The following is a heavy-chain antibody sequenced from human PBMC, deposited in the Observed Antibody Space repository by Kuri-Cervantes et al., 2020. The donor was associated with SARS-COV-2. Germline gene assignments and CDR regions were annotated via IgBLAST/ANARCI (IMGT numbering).Heavy chain of an antibody. CDR2: IIPILGTA. CDR1: GGTFSSYA. CDR3: ARGLTYFDY. V-gene: IGHV1-69*04. Sequence: KISCKASGGTFSSYAISWVRQAPGQGLEWMGRIIPILGTANYAQKFQGRVTITADKSTSTAYMELSSLRSEDTAVYYCARGLTYFDYWGQGALVTVSS. J-gene: IGHJ4*02.